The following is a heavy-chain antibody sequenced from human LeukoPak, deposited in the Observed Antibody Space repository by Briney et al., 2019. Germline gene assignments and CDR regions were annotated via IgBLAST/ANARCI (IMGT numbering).Heavy chain of an antibody. CDR2: ISSSSTI. J-gene: IGHJ4*02. Sequence: GGSLRLSCAASGFTFSSYSMNWVRQAPGKGLEWVSYISSSSTIYYADSVKGRFTISRDNAKNSLYLQMNSLRAEDTAVYYCARAPSSSWYGAYYFDYWGQGTLVTVSS. CDR1: GFTFSSYS. D-gene: IGHD6-13*01. V-gene: IGHV3-48*01. CDR3: ARAPSSSWYGAYYFDY.